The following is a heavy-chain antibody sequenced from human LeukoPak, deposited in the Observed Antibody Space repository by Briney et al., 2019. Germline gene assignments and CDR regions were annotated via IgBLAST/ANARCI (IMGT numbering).Heavy chain of an antibody. D-gene: IGHD2-2*01. CDR3: ARGQCGSTSCYLDY. CDR2: IYTSGST. Sequence: PSETLSLTCTVSGGSISSYYWSWIRQPAGKGLECIGRIYTSGSTNYNPSLKSRVTMSVDTSKNQFSLKLSSVTAADTAVYYCARGQCGSTSCYLDYWGQGTLVTVSS. V-gene: IGHV4-4*07. CDR1: GGSISSYY. J-gene: IGHJ4*02.